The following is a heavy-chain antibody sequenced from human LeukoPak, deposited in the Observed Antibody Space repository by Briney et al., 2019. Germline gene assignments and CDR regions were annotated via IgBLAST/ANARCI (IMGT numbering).Heavy chain of an antibody. CDR2: ISTSSTYT. V-gene: IGHV3-21*01. CDR3: ARDASGFYLYYYMDV. J-gene: IGHJ6*03. CDR1: GFTFSDYS. D-gene: IGHD6-25*01. Sequence: GGSLRLSCTPSGFTFSDYSMNWVRQAPGRGLEWVSSISTSSTYTFYADSVKGRFTISRDNRKNSLYLQMSSLTAEDTAVYYCARDASGFYLYYYMDVWGKGTTVTVSS.